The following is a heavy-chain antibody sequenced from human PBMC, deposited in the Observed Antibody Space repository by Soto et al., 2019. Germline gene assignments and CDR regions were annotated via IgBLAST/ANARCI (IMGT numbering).Heavy chain of an antibody. V-gene: IGHV3-30-3*01. J-gene: IGHJ5*02. CDR3: ARGGGIDWHSTYFDP. CDR2: ISYNGINT. D-gene: IGHD3-9*01. CDR1: GFIFTSYA. Sequence: QVQLVESGGGVVHPGKSLRLSCAASGFIFTSYAIHWVRQAPGKGLEWVALISYNGINTYYADSVKGRFTISRDNSNNTLYPHMTRLRSEDTATYYCARGGGIDWHSTYFDPWGHGTLVTVSP.